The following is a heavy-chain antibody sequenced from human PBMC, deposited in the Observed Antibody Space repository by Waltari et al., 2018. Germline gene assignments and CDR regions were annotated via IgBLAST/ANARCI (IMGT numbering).Heavy chain of an antibody. CDR1: GGTFSSYA. V-gene: IGHV1-69*05. J-gene: IGHJ6*02. Sequence: QVQLVQSGAEVKKPGSSVKVSCKASGGTFSSYAISWVRQAPGQGLEWMGGIIPIFGTANYAQKFQGRVTITTDESTSTAYMELSSLRSEDTAVYYCARVCPKGDIWGGYYYGMDVWGQGTTVTVSS. CDR3: ARVCPKGDIWGGYYYGMDV. CDR2: IIPIFGTA. D-gene: IGHD3-16*01.